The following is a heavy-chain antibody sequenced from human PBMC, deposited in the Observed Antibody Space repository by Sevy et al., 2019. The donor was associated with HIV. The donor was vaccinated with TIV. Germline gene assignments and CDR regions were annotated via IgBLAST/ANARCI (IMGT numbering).Heavy chain of an antibody. J-gene: IGHJ4*02. V-gene: IGHV4-4*07. CDR1: GGSISSYY. D-gene: IGHD3-3*01. CDR3: ARSGAYYDFWSGYYQVDY. CDR2: IYTSGST. Sequence: SETLSLTCTVSGGSISSYYWSWIRQPAGKGLEWIGRIYTSGSTNYNPSLKSRVTMSVDTSKNQFSLKLSSVTAADTAVYYCARSGAYYDFWSGYYQVDYWGQGTLVTVSS.